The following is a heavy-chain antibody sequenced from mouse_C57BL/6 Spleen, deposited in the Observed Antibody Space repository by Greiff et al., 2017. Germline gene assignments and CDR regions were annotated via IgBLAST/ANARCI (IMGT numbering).Heavy chain of an antibody. J-gene: IGHJ1*03. D-gene: IGHD2-2*01. CDR2: IDPEDGET. V-gene: IGHV14-2*01. CDR1: GFNIKDSY. Sequence: EVMLVESGAELVKPGASVKLSCTASGFNIKDSYMHWVKQRTEQGLEWIGRIDPEDGETKYAPKFQGKATITADTASNTAYLPRSSLTSDDTAVYYGASPSTMVTTRYFDVWGTGTTVTVSS. CDR3: ASPSTMVTTRYFDV.